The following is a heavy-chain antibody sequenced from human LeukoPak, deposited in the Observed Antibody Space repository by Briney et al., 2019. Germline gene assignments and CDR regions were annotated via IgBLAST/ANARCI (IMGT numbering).Heavy chain of an antibody. CDR1: GFTFSSYS. V-gene: IGHV3-21*01. J-gene: IGHJ6*04. CDR3: AELGITMIGGV. CDR2: ISSSSSYI. D-gene: IGHD3-10*02. Sequence: GGSLTLSCAASGFTFSSYSMNWVRQAPGKGLEWVSSISSSSSYIYYADSVKGRFTISRDNAKNSLYLQMNSLRAEDTAVYYCAELGITMIGGVWGKGTTVTISS.